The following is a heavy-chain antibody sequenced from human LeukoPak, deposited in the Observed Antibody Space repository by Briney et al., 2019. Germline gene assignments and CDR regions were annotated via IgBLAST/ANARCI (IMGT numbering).Heavy chain of an antibody. V-gene: IGHV4-59*08. CDR1: GGSISSYY. CDR3: ARSAGKTGTRAWFDP. J-gene: IGHJ5*02. D-gene: IGHD1-1*01. CDR2: VYYSGST. Sequence: KPSETLSLTCTVSGGSISSYYWSWIRQPPGKGLEWIGYVYYSGSTNYNPSLKSRVTISVDTSKNQFSLKLSSVTAADTAVYYYARSAGKTGTRAWFDPWGQGTLVTVSS.